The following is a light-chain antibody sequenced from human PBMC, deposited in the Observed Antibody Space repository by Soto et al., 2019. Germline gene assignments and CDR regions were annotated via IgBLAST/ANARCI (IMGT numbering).Light chain of an antibody. V-gene: IGKV1-5*03. CDR1: QSISSW. CDR2: KAS. CDR3: QQYSSYSPWT. Sequence: DIPMTQSPSTLSASVGDRVTITCRASQSISSWLAWYQQKPGKAPKLLIYKASSLESGVPSRFSGSGSGTEFTLTISCLQPDDFATYYCQQYSSYSPWTFGQGTKVEIK. J-gene: IGKJ1*01.